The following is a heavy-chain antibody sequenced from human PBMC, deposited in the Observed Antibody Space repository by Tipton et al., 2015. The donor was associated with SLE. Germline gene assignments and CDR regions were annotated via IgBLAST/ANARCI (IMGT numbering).Heavy chain of an antibody. D-gene: IGHD1-26*01. CDR1: GFTFSSYE. Sequence: GSLRLSCAASGFTFSSYEMNWVRQAPGKGLEWVSYIRSSGSIIYYADSVKVRFTISRDNAKNSLYLQMNSLRAEDTAVYYCATTPPSGSYFPFGYWGQVTLVTVSS. CDR2: IRSSGSII. V-gene: IGHV3-48*03. CDR3: ATTPPSGSYFPFGY. J-gene: IGHJ4*02.